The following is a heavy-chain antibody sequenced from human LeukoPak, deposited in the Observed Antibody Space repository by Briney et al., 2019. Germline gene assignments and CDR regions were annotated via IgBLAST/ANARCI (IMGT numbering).Heavy chain of an antibody. CDR2: LSGSGGST. CDR1: GFTFSSYA. J-gene: IGHJ4*02. CDR3: ARDSHYGYPSSWYHLVQIDY. D-gene: IGHD6-13*01. Sequence: GGSLRLSCAASGFTFSSYAMSWVRQAPGKGLEWVSVLSGSGGSTYYADSVKGRFTISRDNSKNTLYLQMNKLRAEDAAVYYCARDSHYGYPSSWYHLVQIDYWGQGTLVTVSS. V-gene: IGHV3-23*01.